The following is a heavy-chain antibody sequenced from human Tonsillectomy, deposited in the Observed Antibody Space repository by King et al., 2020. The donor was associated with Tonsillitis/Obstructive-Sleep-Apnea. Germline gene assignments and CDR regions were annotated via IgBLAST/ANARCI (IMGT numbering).Heavy chain of an antibody. D-gene: IGHD6-13*01. J-gene: IGHJ4*02. CDR3: AKEILAVGLDY. V-gene: IGHV3-9*01. CDR2: IYWNSDRK. Sequence: VQLVESGGGLVQPGRSLRLSCAASGFTLKDYAMHWVRQVPGKGLEWVSGIYWNSDRKDYADSVKGRFTVSRDNAKNSLYLQMNSLRPEDTALYFCAKEILAVGLDYWGRGTLVTVSS. CDR1: GFTLKDYA.